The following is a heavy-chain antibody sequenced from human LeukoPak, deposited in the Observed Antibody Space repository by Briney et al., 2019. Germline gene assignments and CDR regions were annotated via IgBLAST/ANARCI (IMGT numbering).Heavy chain of an antibody. CDR2: IWSDGTKK. V-gene: IGHV3-33*01. Sequence: GGSLRLSCAASGFTLSSYGMHWVRQAPGKGLEWVAAIWSDGTKKYYADFVKGRFTISRDNSENTLYLQMYSLRAEDTAVYYCATRSGYHPYYFDSWSQGTLVTVSS. CDR3: ATRSGYHPYYFDS. CDR1: GFTLSSYG. J-gene: IGHJ4*02. D-gene: IGHD3-22*01.